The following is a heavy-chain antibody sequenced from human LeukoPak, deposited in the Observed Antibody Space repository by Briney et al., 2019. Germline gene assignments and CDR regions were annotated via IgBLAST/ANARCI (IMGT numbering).Heavy chain of an antibody. Sequence: PSETLSLTCAVYGGSFSGYYWSWIRQPPGKGLEWIGEINHSGSTNYNPSLKSRVTISVDTSKNQFSLKLSSVTAADTAVYYCARVVITGTTMGYFDYWGQGTLVTVSS. J-gene: IGHJ4*02. D-gene: IGHD1-20*01. CDR3: ARVVITGTTMGYFDY. V-gene: IGHV4-34*01. CDR2: INHSGST. CDR1: GGSFSGYY.